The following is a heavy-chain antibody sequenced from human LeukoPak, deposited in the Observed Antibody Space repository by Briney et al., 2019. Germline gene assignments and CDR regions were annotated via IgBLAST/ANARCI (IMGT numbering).Heavy chain of an antibody. V-gene: IGHV4-39*07. Sequence: PSETLSFTCTVSGGSISSSSYYWGWIRQPPGKGLEWIGSIYYSGSTYYNPSLKSRVTISVDTSKNQFSLKLSSVTAADTAVYYCAITRGYSYGTNDYWGQGTLVTVSS. D-gene: IGHD5-18*01. CDR1: GGSISSSSYY. CDR3: AITRGYSYGTNDY. CDR2: IYYSGST. J-gene: IGHJ4*02.